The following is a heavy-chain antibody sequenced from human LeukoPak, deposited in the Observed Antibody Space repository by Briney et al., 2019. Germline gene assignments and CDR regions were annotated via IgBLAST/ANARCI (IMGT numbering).Heavy chain of an antibody. J-gene: IGHJ4*02. V-gene: IGHV3-53*04. Sequence: GGSLRLSCAASGFTVSSDYMSWVRQAPGKGLEWVSVIYSGGSTYYADSVKGRFTISRHNSKNTLYLQMNSLRAEDTAVYYCARRQLELLDYWGQGTLVTVSS. D-gene: IGHD1-1*01. CDR2: IYSGGST. CDR3: ARRQLELLDY. CDR1: GFTVSSDY.